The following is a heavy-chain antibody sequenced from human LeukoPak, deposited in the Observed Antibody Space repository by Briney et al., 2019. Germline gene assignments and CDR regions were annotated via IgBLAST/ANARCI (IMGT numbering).Heavy chain of an antibody. V-gene: IGHV3-74*01. Sequence: PGGSLRLSCTASGFSFSGHWMHWARQLPGKGLVWVSRISPTGSTTSYADSVKGRFTVSRDNAKNSLYLQMNSLRAEDTAVYYCAREGPPYYYDSSGYYGYWGQGTLVTVSS. CDR2: ISPTGSTT. CDR3: AREGPPYYYDSSGYYGY. CDR1: GFSFSGHW. D-gene: IGHD3-22*01. J-gene: IGHJ4*02.